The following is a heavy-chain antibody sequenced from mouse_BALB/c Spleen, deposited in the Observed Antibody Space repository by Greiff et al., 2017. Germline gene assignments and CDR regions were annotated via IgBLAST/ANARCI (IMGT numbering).Heavy chain of an antibody. V-gene: IGHV2-9*02. CDR3: ARDLPNFVDY. Sequence: QVQLKESGPGLVAPSQSLSITCTVSGFSLTSYGVHWVRQPPGKGLEWLGVIWAGGSTNYNSALMSRLSISKDNSKSQVFLKMNSLQTDDTAMYYCARDLPNFVDYWGQGTTLTVSS. D-gene: IGHD5-5*01. CDR2: IWAGGST. J-gene: IGHJ2*01. CDR1: GFSLTSYG.